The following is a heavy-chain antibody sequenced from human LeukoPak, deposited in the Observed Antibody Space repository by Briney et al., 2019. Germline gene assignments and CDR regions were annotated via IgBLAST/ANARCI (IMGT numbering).Heavy chain of an antibody. CDR1: GFTFSSYA. Sequence: GGSLRLSCAASGFTFSSYAMSCVRPAPGTGLPSASLISGSGGSTYYADSVKGRFTISRDNSKNTLYLQMNSLRAEDTAVYYCAEVVGATTRGYFDYWGQGTLVTVSS. D-gene: IGHD1-26*01. CDR2: ISGSGGST. J-gene: IGHJ4*02. CDR3: AEVVGATTRGYFDY. V-gene: IGHV3-23*01.